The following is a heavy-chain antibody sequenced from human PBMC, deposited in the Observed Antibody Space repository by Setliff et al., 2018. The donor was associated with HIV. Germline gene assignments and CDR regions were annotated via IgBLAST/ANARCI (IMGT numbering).Heavy chain of an antibody. D-gene: IGHD3-10*01. CDR2: INHSGIT. Sequence: PSETLSLTCTVYGGSFSGYYWSWIRQPPGKGLEWMGEINHSGITNDNPSLKSRVTISVDTSKNQFSLKLRSVTAADTAVYYCARVTITTVRGVGYFYYFYMDVWGKGTTVTVS. CDR3: ARVTITTVRGVGYFYYFYMDV. V-gene: IGHV4-34*01. CDR1: GGSFSGYY. J-gene: IGHJ6*03.